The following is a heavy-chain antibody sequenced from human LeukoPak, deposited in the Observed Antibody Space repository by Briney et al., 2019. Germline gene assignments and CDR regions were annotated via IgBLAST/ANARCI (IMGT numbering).Heavy chain of an antibody. J-gene: IGHJ3*02. CDR1: GGSISSGGYS. D-gene: IGHD3-22*01. Sequence: SQTLSLTCAVSGGSISSGGYSWSWIRQPPGKGLEWIGYIYHSGSTYYNPSLKGRVTISVDRSKNQFSLKLSSVTAADTAVYYCARVRDYYDSSGYYGPDAFDIWGQGTMVTVSS. CDR2: IYHSGST. CDR3: ARVRDYYDSSGYYGPDAFDI. V-gene: IGHV4-30-2*01.